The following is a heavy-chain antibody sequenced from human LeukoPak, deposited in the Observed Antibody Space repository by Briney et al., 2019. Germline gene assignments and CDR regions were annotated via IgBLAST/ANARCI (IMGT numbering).Heavy chain of an antibody. CDR2: INPNSGGT. CDR1: GYTFTGYY. V-gene: IGHV1-2*02. J-gene: IGHJ3*02. D-gene: IGHD3-22*01. CDR3: ARDKGTDSSGYLDAFDI. Sequence: ASVKVSCKASGYTFTGYYMHWVRQAPGQGLEWMGWINPNSGGTNYAQKFQGRVTMTRDTPISTAYMELSRLRSDDTAVYYCARDKGTDSSGYLDAFDIWGQGTMVTVSS.